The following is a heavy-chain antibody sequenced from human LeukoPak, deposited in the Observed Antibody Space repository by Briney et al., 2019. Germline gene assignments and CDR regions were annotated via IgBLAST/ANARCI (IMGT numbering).Heavy chain of an antibody. CDR3: ARVRWVWGSLTFDY. Sequence: SETLSLTCTVSGGSISSYYWSWIRQPPGKGLEWIGYIYYSGSTNYNPSLKSRVTISVDTSKNQFSLKLSSVTAADTAVYYCARVRWVWGSLTFDYWGQGTLVTASS. V-gene: IGHV4-59*01. CDR2: IYYSGST. D-gene: IGHD3-16*01. J-gene: IGHJ4*02. CDR1: GGSISSYY.